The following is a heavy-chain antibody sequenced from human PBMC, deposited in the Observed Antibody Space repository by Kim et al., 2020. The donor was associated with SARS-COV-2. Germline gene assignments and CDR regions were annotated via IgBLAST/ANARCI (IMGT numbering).Heavy chain of an antibody. CDR1: GYTFINYY. CDR2: INPRGGST. D-gene: IGHD6-19*01. CDR3: ARDLGAVYGSGWPGFDY. V-gene: IGHV1-46*01. J-gene: IGHJ4*02. Sequence: ASVKVSCKASGYTFINYYVHWVRQAPGQGLECIGIINPRGGSTSYAQKFQGRVTMTRDTSTNTFYMELSSLTSEDTAVFYCARDLGAVYGSGWPGFDYWGQGTLVTVSS.